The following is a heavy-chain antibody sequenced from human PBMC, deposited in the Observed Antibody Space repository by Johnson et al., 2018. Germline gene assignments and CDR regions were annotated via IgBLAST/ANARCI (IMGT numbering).Heavy chain of an antibody. CDR3: ARADSEASFDI. CDR1: GYSFTSYW. D-gene: IGHD2-21*01. CDR2: IYPGESET. Sequence: VQLVQSGAEVKKPGASMKISCQGSGYSFTSYWIAWVRQMPGTGLEWMGVIYPGESETRSSPSFQGPVTNSADKSITAADLQWSSLKASATARYYRARADSEASFDIWGQGTMVTVSP. J-gene: IGHJ3*02. V-gene: IGHV5-51*03.